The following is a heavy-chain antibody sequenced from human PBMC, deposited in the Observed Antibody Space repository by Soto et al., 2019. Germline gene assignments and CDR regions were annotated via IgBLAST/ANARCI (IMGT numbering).Heavy chain of an antibody. Sequence: SETLSLTCTVSGSSISSGRSYWSWIRQHPGKGLEWIGYMFYSGSTYYHPSLKSRVAMSVDTSKNHFSLNLSSVTAADMAVYYCAREGSYSAYNFAHGIQLWSFDFWGQGALVTVSS. CDR1: GSSISSGRSY. V-gene: IGHV4-31*03. CDR3: AREGSYSAYNFAHGIQLWSFDF. J-gene: IGHJ4*02. CDR2: MFYSGST. D-gene: IGHD5-12*01.